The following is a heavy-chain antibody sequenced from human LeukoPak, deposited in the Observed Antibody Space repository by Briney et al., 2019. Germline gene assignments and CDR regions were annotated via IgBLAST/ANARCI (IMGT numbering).Heavy chain of an antibody. Sequence: ASVKVSCKSSGYTFSGYYMHWVRQAPGQGFEWMGWINPSSGGTNHAQKFQGRVTMTRDTSISTAYMELSRLRSDDTAVYYCARVLANWNVAPFGYWGQGTLVTVSS. CDR3: ARVLANWNVAPFGY. CDR2: INPSSGGT. J-gene: IGHJ4*02. CDR1: GYTFSGYY. V-gene: IGHV1-2*02. D-gene: IGHD1-20*01.